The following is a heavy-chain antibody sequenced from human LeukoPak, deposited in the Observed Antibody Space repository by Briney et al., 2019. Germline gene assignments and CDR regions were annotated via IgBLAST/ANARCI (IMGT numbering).Heavy chain of an antibody. J-gene: IGHJ4*02. CDR1: RYTFISSG. D-gene: IGHD3-16*02. V-gene: IGHV1-18*01. CDR3: ARGDDYVLGSYRERYY. Sequence: ASVKVSRKASRYTFISSGSSWVRQAPGQGLEWMGWISTYNGHTNSAQELQGRVTMTTDTSTSTAYMELRSLRSDDTAVYYCARGDDYVLGSYRERYYRGQGTLVTVSS. CDR2: ISTYNGHT.